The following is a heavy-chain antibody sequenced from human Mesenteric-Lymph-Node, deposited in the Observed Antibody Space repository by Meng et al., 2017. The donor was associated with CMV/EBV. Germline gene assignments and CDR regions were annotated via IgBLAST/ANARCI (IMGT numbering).Heavy chain of an antibody. V-gene: IGHV4-4*02. Sequence: CAVSGGSLSSSNWWSWVRQPPGKGLEWIGEIYHSGSTNYNPSLKSRVTISVDKSKNQFSLKLSSVTAADTAVYYCASRNTLRSFDYWGQGTLVTVSS. CDR2: IYHSGST. CDR3: ASRNTLRSFDY. J-gene: IGHJ4*02. CDR1: GGSLSSSNW. D-gene: IGHD4-11*01.